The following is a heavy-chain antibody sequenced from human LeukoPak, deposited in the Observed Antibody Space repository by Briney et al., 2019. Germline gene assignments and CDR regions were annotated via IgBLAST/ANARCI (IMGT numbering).Heavy chain of an antibody. CDR3: AHDGDYGTVPFDY. CDR2: ISSSSSYI. J-gene: IGHJ4*02. Sequence: GGSLRLSCAASGFTFSSYSMNWVRQAPGKGLEWVSSISSSSSYIYYADSVKGRFTIPRDNAKNSLYLQMSSLRAEDTAVYYCAHDGDYGTVPFDYWGQGTLVTVSS. CDR1: GFTFSSYS. D-gene: IGHD4-17*01. V-gene: IGHV3-21*01.